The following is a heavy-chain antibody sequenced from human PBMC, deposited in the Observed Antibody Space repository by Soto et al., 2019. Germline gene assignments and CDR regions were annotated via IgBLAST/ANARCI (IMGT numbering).Heavy chain of an antibody. D-gene: IGHD2-15*01. CDR1: GFTVSRNY. Sequence: GGSLRLSCAVSGFTVSRNYMSWVRQAPGKGLEWVTVIYSGGNTYYADSEKGRYTISRDNSKNTLYLQMNSLRAEDTAEYYCEIAFRITVVTVYHFCGMDVWGQGTTVTAP. J-gene: IGHJ6*02. CDR3: EIAFRITVVTVYHFCGMDV. CDR2: IYSGGNT. V-gene: IGHV3-66*01.